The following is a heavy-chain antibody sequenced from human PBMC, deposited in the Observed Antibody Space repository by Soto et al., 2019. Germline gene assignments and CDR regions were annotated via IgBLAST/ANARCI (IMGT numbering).Heavy chain of an antibody. CDR1: GDSISSTAH. Sequence: SETLSLTCTVSGDSISSTAHWSWVRQSPGKGLEWIGQIYHSGGTSYNPSLKSRVTISVDKSKNQFSLNLRSVTAADTAVFYCARQGPRMFYFDYWGQGTLVTSPQ. CDR2: IYHSGGT. D-gene: IGHD3-10*02. CDR3: ARQGPRMFYFDY. J-gene: IGHJ4*02. V-gene: IGHV4-4*02.